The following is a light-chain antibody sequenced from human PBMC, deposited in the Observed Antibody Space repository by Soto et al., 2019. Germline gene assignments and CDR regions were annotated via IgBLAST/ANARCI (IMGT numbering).Light chain of an antibody. V-gene: IGLV2-14*01. CDR3: SSYTSSSLEV. CDR2: KVS. CDR1: SSDDGGYNY. J-gene: IGLJ1*01. Sequence: QSVLTQPASVSGSPGQSITISCTGTSSDDGGYNYVSWYQQHPGTAPKLMIYKVSNRTSGVSNRFSRTKSVITASLTNSELLADDEADYYCSSYTSSSLEVFGTGTKGTVL.